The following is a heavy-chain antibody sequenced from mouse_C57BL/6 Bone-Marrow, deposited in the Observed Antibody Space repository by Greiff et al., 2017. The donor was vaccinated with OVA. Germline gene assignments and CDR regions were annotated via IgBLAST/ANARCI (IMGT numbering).Heavy chain of an antibody. CDR2: IHPSDSDT. D-gene: IGHD2-4*01. V-gene: IGHV1-74*01. Sequence: VKQRPGQGLEWIGRIHPSDSDTNYNQKFKGKATLTVDKSSSTAYMQLSSLTSEDSAVYYCAILSTMIKAWFAYWGQGTLVTVSA. J-gene: IGHJ3*01. CDR3: AILSTMIKAWFAY.